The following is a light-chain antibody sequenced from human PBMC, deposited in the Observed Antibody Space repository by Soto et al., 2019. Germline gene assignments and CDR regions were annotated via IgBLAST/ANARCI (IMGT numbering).Light chain of an antibody. CDR2: KAS. Sequence: DMQMTQSPSTLSASVGDRVTITCRASQSIDSWLAWYQQKPGKAPKLLIYKASSLQSGVPSRFSGSGSGTEFTLTISSLQTDDFATYYCQQYNSYSYTFGQGTKVDIK. V-gene: IGKV1-5*03. CDR3: QQYNSYSYT. CDR1: QSIDSW. J-gene: IGKJ2*01.